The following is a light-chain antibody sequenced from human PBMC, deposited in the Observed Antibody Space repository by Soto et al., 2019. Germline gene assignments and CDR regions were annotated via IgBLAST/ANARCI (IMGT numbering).Light chain of an antibody. CDR2: EVS. CDR3: CSYARSSTPYV. V-gene: IGLV2-23*02. CDR1: SSDVGSYNL. J-gene: IGLJ1*01. Sequence: QSVLTQPASLSGSPGQSMTISCSGTSSDVGSYNLVSWYQQHPGKAPKLMIYEVSKRPSGVSNRFSGSKSGNTASLTISGLQTEDEADYYCCSYARSSTPYVFGTGTKVTVL.